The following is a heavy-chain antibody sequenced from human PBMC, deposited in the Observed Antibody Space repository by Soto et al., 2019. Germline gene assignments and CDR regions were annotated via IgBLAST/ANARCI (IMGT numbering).Heavy chain of an antibody. J-gene: IGHJ6*02. CDR1: GLTFSSYW. CDR3: SFQWLVLYYYGMEA. V-gene: IGHV3-74*01. Sequence: GGSLRLSCAASGLTFSSYWIHWGRQSPGKGLVWVSRINIDGSSTSYAGSVKGRFTISRDNAKNTLYLQMNSLRAEDTAVYYCSFQWLVLYYYGMEAWGQGFTVTVSS. CDR2: INIDGSST. D-gene: IGHD6-19*01.